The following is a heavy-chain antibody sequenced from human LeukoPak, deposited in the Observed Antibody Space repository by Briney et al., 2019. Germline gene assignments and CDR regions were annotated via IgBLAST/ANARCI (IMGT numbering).Heavy chain of an antibody. J-gene: IGHJ4*02. D-gene: IGHD2-15*01. CDR2: MNPNSGNT. CDR1: GGTFSSYA. CDR3: ARELVVAALYYFDY. V-gene: IGHV1-69*13. Sequence: ASVKVSCNASGGTFSSYAISWVRQATGQGLEWMGWMNPNSGNTGYAQKFQGRVTITADESTSTAYMELSSLRSEDTAVYYCARELVVAALYYFDYWGQGTLVTVSS.